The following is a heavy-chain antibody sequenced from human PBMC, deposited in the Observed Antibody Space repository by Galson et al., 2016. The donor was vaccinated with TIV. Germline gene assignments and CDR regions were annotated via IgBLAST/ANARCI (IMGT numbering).Heavy chain of an antibody. J-gene: IGHJ5*02. V-gene: IGHV3-21*06. CDR1: GFTFMDYS. CDR3: TRKVAQCSWSICYTPWFAP. CDR2: ISSTKSYI. D-gene: IGHD2-2*01. Sequence: SLRLSCAASGFTFMDYSMDWVRQAPGKGLEWVSSISSTKSYISYAASVTGRFTISRDNAKNSVYLQMDSLSGEDTAMYYCTRKVAQCSWSICYTPWFAPWGQGTLVTVSS.